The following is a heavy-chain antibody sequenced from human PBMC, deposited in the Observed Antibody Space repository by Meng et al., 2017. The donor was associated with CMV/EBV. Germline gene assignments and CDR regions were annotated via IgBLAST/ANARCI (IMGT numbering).Heavy chain of an antibody. CDR3: ARGSGAGTTWSYFDY. CDR2: IIPIFGTA. Sequence: QVQLGRSGARVKNPGSSVKGSCKASGGTFSSYAISWVRQAPGQGLEWMGGIIPIFGTANYAQKFQGRVTITADESTSTAYMELSSLRSEDTAVYYCARGSGAGTTWSYFDYWGQGTLVTVSS. CDR1: GGTFSSYA. D-gene: IGHD1-7*01. V-gene: IGHV1-69*12. J-gene: IGHJ4*02.